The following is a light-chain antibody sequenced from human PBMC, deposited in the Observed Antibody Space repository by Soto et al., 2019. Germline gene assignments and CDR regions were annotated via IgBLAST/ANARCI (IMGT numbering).Light chain of an antibody. V-gene: IGKV3-20*01. CDR1: QSVNSIY. CDR2: GAS. CDR3: QQYGTSPLT. J-gene: IGKJ5*01. Sequence: EIVMTQSPATLSVSTGERATLSCRASQSVNSIYLAWYQQKPGQAPRLLIYGASSRATGIPDRFSGSGSGTDLTLTISRLEPEDFAVYHCQQYGTSPLTFGQGTRLEIK.